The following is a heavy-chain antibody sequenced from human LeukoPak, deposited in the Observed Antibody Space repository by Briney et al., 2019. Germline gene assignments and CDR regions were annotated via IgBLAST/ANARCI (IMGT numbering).Heavy chain of an antibody. Sequence: PSETLSLTCAVYGGSFSGYYWSWIRQPPGKGLEWIGEINHSGSTNYNPSLKSRVTISVATSKNQFSMKLSSVTAADTAVYYCARGLRGYYYYYYYMDVWGKGNTVTVSS. V-gene: IGHV4-34*01. J-gene: IGHJ6*03. CDR3: ARGLRGYYYYYYYMDV. CDR1: GGSFSGYY. D-gene: IGHD3-22*01. CDR2: INHSGST.